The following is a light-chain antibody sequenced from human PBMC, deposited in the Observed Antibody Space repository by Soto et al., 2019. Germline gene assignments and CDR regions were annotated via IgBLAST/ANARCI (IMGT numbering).Light chain of an antibody. J-gene: IGKJ2*01. CDR1: QSISSY. V-gene: IGKV1-39*01. CDR2: AAS. CDR3: QQSYSTPHT. Sequence: DIQMTQSPSSLSASVGDRVTITCRASQSISSYLNWYQQKPGKAPKLLIYAASSLQIGVPSRFSGSGSGTEFTLSISSRQPEDFATYYCQQSYSTPHTFGQGTKLEIK.